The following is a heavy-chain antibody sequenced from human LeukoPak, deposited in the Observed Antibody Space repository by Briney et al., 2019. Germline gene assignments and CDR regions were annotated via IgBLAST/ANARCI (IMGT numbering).Heavy chain of an antibody. D-gene: IGHD6-13*01. CDR3: ARDLTADGSSYADY. J-gene: IGHJ4*02. Sequence: ASVKVSCKTSGYTFTNYYITWVRQAPGQGLEWMGWISTYNGNTNYEQKFQGRVTMTTDTSTSTVSMELRSLRSDDTAVYYCARDLTADGSSYADYWGQGTLVTVSS. V-gene: IGHV1-18*01. CDR2: ISTYNGNT. CDR1: GYTFTNYY.